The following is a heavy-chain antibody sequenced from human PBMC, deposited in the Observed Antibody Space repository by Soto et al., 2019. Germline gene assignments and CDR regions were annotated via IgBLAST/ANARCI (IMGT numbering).Heavy chain of an antibody. V-gene: IGHV3-33*01. J-gene: IGHJ2*01. CDR1: GFTFSSYG. Sequence: QVQLVESGGGVVQPGRSLRLSCAASGFTFSSYGMHWVRQAPGKGLEWVAVIWYDGSNKYYADSVKGRFTISRDNSKNTLYLQMNSLRAEDTAVYYCARGSGQYFDLWGRGTLVTVSS. CDR2: IWYDGSNK. CDR3: ARGSGQYFDL. D-gene: IGHD2-15*01.